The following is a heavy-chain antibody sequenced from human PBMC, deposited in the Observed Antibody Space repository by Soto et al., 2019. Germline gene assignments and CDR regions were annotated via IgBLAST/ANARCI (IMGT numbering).Heavy chain of an antibody. V-gene: IGHV3-23*01. J-gene: IGHJ4*02. CDR3: AQGPTYYYDSSGYFDY. CDR2: ISGSGGGT. D-gene: IGHD3-22*01. CDR1: GFTFSRYA. Sequence: GGSLRLSCAASGFTFSRYAMSWVRQAPGKGLEWVSAISGSGGGTYYADSVKGRFTISRDNSKNTLYLQMNSLRAEDTAVYYCAQGPTYYYDSSGYFDYWGQGTLVTVSS.